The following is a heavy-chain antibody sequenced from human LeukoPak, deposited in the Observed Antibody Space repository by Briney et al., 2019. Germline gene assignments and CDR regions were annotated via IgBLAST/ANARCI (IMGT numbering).Heavy chain of an antibody. Sequence: GGSLRLSCAASGFTFSSYAMSWVRQAPGMGLEWVSTISGSGGSTYYADSVRGRFTISRDNAKNTLYLQMNSLRAEDTAVYYCANRGYSYGFHYWGQGTLVTVSS. V-gene: IGHV3-23*01. D-gene: IGHD5-18*01. CDR3: ANRGYSYGFHY. CDR2: ISGSGGST. CDR1: GFTFSSYA. J-gene: IGHJ4*02.